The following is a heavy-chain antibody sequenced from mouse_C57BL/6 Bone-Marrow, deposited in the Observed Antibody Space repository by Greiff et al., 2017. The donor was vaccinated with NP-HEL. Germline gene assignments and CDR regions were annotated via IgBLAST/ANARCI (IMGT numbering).Heavy chain of an antibody. D-gene: IGHD1-1*02. J-gene: IGHJ2*01. V-gene: IGHV1-42*01. CDR2: INPSTGGT. CDR3: ARCGYYLDY. CDR1: GYSFTGYY. Sequence: VQLQQSGPELVKPGASVKISCKASGYSFTGYYMNWVKQSPEKSLEWIGEINPSTGGTTNNQKFKAKATLTVDKSSSTAYMQLKSLTSEDSAVYYCARCGYYLDYWGQGTTLTVSS.